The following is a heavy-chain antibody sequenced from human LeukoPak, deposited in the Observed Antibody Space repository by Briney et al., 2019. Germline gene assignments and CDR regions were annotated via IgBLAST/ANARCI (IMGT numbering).Heavy chain of an antibody. D-gene: IGHD6-13*01. V-gene: IGHV1-2*02. J-gene: IGHJ5*02. CDR3: ARDVGRIAAPKNWFDP. Sequence: ASVKVSCKASGYTFTGYYMHWVRQAPGQGLEWMGWINPNSGGTNYAQKFQGRVTMTRDTSISTAYMELSRLRSDDTAVYYCARDVGRIAAPKNWFDPWGQGTLVTVSS. CDR2: INPNSGGT. CDR1: GYTFTGYY.